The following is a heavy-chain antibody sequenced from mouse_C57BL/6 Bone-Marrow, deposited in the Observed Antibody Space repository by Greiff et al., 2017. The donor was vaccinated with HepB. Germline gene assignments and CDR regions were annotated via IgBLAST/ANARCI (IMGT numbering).Heavy chain of an antibody. CDR2: IDPENGDT. J-gene: IGHJ2*01. V-gene: IGHV14-4*01. CDR3: IPLGDYFDY. D-gene: IGHD4-1*01. CDR1: GFNIKDDY. Sequence: EVQLQQSGAELVRPGASVKLSCTASGFNIKDDYMHWVKQRPEQGLEWIGWIDPENGDTEYASKFQGKATIPADTSSNTAYLQLSSLTSEDTAVYYCIPLGDYFDYWGQGTTLTVSS.